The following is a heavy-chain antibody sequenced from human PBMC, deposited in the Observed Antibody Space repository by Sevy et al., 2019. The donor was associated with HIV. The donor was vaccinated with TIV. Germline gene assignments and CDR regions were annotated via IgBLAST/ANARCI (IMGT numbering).Heavy chain of an antibody. J-gene: IGHJ5*02. D-gene: IGHD6-19*01. CDR3: ARLSTRIAVDGTARYDP. V-gene: IGHV5-51*01. CDR1: GYSFATYW. CDR2: IYPGDSDT. Sequence: GESLKISCKGSGYSFATYWIGWVRQMSGKGLEWMGIIYPGDSDTRYSPSFQGQVTISADKSISTAYLQWSSLKASDTAMYYCARLSTRIAVDGTARYDPWGQGTLVTVSS.